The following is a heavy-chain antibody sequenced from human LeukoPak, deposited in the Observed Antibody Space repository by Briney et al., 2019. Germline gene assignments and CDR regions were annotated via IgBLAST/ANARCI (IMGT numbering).Heavy chain of an antibody. J-gene: IGHJ4*02. D-gene: IGHD2-21*01. CDR2: ISISSSTI. CDR3: ARDHHYSFDY. V-gene: IGHV3-48*01. Sequence: GGSLRLSCAASGFTFSTYSMNWVRQAPGKGLEWISYISISSSTISYADSVKGRFTISSDIAKNSLYLQMNSLGAEDTAVYYCARDHHYSFDYWGQGTLVTVSS. CDR1: GFTFSTYS.